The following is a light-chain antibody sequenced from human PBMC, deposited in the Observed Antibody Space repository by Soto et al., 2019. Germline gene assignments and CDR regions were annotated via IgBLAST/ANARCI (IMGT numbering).Light chain of an antibody. V-gene: IGKV1-6*01. J-gene: IGKJ4*01. Sequence: AIQMTQSPSSLSASVGDRVTITCRASQGIRNDLGWYQQKPGKAPKLLIYAASSLQSGVPSRFSGSGSGTDFTXTXXSLQPEDCATYYCLQDSNYPLTFGGGTKVEIK. CDR2: AAS. CDR3: LQDSNYPLT. CDR1: QGIRND.